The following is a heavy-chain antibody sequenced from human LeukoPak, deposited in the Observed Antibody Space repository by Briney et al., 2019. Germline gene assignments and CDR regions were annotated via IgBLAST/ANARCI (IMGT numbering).Heavy chain of an antibody. CDR1: GGSISSGSYY. CDR3: AREASVLRFLEWLNWFDP. V-gene: IGHV4-61*02. Sequence: TSETLSLTCTVSGGSISSGSYYWSWIRQPAGKGLEWIGRIYTSGSTNYNPSLKSRVTISVDTSKNQFSLKLSSVTAADTAVYYCAREASVLRFLEWLNWFDPWGQGTLVTVSS. J-gene: IGHJ5*02. CDR2: IYTSGST. D-gene: IGHD3-3*01.